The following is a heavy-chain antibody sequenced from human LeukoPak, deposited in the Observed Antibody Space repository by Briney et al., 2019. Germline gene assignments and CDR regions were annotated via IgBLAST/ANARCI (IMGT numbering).Heavy chain of an antibody. CDR2: VSGSRDST. CDR3: ANMVTKGY. D-gene: IGHD2-21*02. J-gene: IGHJ4*02. Sequence: GGSLRLSCAASGFSVSSNGLSWVRQAPGKGLEWVSTVSGSRDSTYYADSVKGRFTISRDNSKNTLYLQMNSLRVEDTAIYYCANMVTKGYWGQGTLVTVSS. V-gene: IGHV3-23*01. CDR1: GFSVSSNG.